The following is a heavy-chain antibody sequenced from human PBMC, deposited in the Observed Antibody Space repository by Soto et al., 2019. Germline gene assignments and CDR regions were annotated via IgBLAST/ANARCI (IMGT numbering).Heavy chain of an antibody. CDR2: INHSGST. J-gene: IGHJ6*02. CDR1: GGSFSGYY. Sequence: KASETLSLTCAVYGGSFSGYYWSWIRQPPGKGLEWIGEINHSGSTNYNPSLKSRVTISVDTSKNQFSLKLSSVTAADTAVYYCARGGSYDFWSGYYRGSYYYYGMDVWGQGTTVTVSS. D-gene: IGHD3-3*01. V-gene: IGHV4-34*01. CDR3: ARGGSYDFWSGYYRGSYYYYGMDV.